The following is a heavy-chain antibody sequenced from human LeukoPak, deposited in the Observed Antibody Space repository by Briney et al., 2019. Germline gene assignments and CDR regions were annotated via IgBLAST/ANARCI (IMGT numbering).Heavy chain of an antibody. D-gene: IGHD3-10*01. Sequence: PSETLSLTCTVSGGSISSYYWSWIRQSPGKGLEWIGYMYYSGTTKYNPSLKSRVTMSIDTSKNQFSLELRSVTAADTAVYYCARGDFYGPGFVDYWGQGTKVTVSS. CDR2: MYYSGTT. J-gene: IGHJ4*02. V-gene: IGHV4-59*01. CDR3: ARGDFYGPGFVDY. CDR1: GGSISSYY.